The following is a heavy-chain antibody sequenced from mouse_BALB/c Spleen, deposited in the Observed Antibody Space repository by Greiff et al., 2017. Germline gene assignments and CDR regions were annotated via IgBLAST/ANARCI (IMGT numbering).Heavy chain of an antibody. CDR1: GFSLTSYG. D-gene: IGHD5-1*01. Sequence: VQVVESGPGLVAPSQSLSITCTVSGFSLTSYGVHWVRQPPGKGLVWLGVIWAGGSTNYNSALMSRLSISKDNSKSQVFLKMNSLQTDDTAMYYCAREWSTSWFAYWGQGTLVTVSA. J-gene: IGHJ3*01. CDR2: IWAGGST. V-gene: IGHV2-9*02. CDR3: AREWSTSWFAY.